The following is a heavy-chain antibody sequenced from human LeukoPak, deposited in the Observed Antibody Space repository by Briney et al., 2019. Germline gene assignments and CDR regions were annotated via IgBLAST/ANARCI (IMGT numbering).Heavy chain of an antibody. Sequence: ASVKVSCKVSGYTLTELSMHSVRQAPGKGLEWMGGFDPEDRETIYAHKFQGRVTMTEDPSTDTASMELSSLRSDDPTVQYCESGGADYYGSGSQLYWGQGTLVTVSS. CDR2: FDPEDRET. CDR3: ESGGADYYGSGSQLY. J-gene: IGHJ4*02. V-gene: IGHV1-24*01. D-gene: IGHD3-10*01. CDR1: GYTLTELS.